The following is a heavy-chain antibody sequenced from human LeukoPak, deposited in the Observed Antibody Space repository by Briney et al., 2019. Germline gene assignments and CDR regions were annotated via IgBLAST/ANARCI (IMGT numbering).Heavy chain of an antibody. CDR2: IYYSGST. CDR1: GGSISSSNYY. Sequence: SETLSVTCTVSGGSISSSNYYWSWIRQPPGKGLEWIGYIYYSGSTYYNPSLKSRVTISVDTSKNQFSLKLSSVTAADTAVYYCARDRLYGVVAAKGYGMDVWGQGTTVTVSS. V-gene: IGHV4-30-4*01. CDR3: ARDRLYGVVAAKGYGMDV. D-gene: IGHD2-15*01. J-gene: IGHJ6*02.